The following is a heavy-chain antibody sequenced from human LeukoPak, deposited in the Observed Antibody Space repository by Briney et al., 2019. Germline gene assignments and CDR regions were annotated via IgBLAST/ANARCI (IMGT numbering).Heavy chain of an antibody. CDR2: ISYDGCNK. CDR3: ARGIVGDAFDI. V-gene: IGHV3-30-3*01. CDR1: GFTFSSYA. J-gene: IGHJ3*02. Sequence: GRSLRLSCAASGFTFSSYAMHWVRQAPGKGLEWVAVISYDGCNKYYADSVKGRFTISRDNSKNTLYLQMNSLRAEDTAVYYCARGIVGDAFDIWGQGTMVTVSS. D-gene: IGHD3-22*01.